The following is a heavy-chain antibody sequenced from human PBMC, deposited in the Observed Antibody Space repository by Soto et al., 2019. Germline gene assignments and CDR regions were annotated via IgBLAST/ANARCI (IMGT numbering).Heavy chain of an antibody. V-gene: IGHV4-39*01. CDR2: IYYSGST. Sequence: PSETLSLTCTVSGGSISSSIYYWGWIRHPPGKGLEWIGSIYYSGSTYYNPSLKSRVTISVDTSKNQFSLKLSSVTAADTAVYYCARLSIAARLGFDPWGQGTLVTVSS. CDR3: ARLSIAARLGFDP. CDR1: GGSISSSIYY. D-gene: IGHD6-6*01. J-gene: IGHJ5*02.